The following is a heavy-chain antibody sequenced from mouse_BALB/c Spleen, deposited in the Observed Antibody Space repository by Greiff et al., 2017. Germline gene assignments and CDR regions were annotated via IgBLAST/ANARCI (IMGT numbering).Heavy chain of an antibody. CDR2: ISTYSGNT. CDR3: ARGDTTVVAVYYYAMDY. V-gene: IGHV1-67*01. J-gene: IGHJ4*01. CDR1: GYTFTDYA. D-gene: IGHD1-1*01. Sequence: VKLQESGPELVRPGVSVKISCKGSGYTFTDYAMHWVKQSHAKSLEWIGVISTYSGNTNYNQKFKGKATMTVDKSSSTAYMELARLTSEDSAIYYCARGDTTVVAVYYYAMDYWGQGTSVTVSS.